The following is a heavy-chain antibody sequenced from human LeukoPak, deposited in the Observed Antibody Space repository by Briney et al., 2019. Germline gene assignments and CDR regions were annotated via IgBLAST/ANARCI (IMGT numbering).Heavy chain of an antibody. CDR2: IIPILGIA. Sequence: ASVKVSCKASGGTFSSYAISWVRQAPGQGLEWMGRIIPILGIANYAQKFQGRVTMTRDTSTSTVYMELSSLRSEDTAVYYCASKLAAAGTRYYYGMDVWGQGTTVTVSS. CDR3: ASKLAAAGTRYYYGMDV. V-gene: IGHV1-69*04. D-gene: IGHD6-13*01. J-gene: IGHJ6*02. CDR1: GGTFSSYA.